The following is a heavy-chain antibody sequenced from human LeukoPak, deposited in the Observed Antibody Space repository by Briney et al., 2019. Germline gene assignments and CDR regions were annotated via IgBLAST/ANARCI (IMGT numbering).Heavy chain of an antibody. D-gene: IGHD2-21*01. Sequence: SETLSLTCTVSGASISSSTYYWAWIRQPPGKSLEWIGSIYSSGLTYYHPSLKSRLTISSDTSNNQFSLRLSSVTAADTAVYYCARGLVGLDYWGQGTLVTVSS. CDR1: GASISSSTYY. J-gene: IGHJ4*02. CDR3: ARGLVGLDY. V-gene: IGHV4-39*07. CDR2: IYSSGLT.